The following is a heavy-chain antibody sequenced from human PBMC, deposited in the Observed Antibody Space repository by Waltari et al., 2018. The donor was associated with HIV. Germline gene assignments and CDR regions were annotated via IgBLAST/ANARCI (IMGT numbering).Heavy chain of an antibody. D-gene: IGHD3-22*01. CDR3: VRVGGRIPMIVVAPFDH. V-gene: IGHV3-30-3*01. CDR1: GFSFSDFA. CDR2: ISYDATNK. Sequence: VLLVESGGGVVKPGRSQRLSCAASGFSFSDFAMTLFRQSPDKGLEWVTAISYDATNKYYSDSVKGRFTVSRDNRKNTLYLQMNSLRPEDSGVYFCVRVGGRIPMIVVAPFDHWGQGTRVTVSS. J-gene: IGHJ4*02.